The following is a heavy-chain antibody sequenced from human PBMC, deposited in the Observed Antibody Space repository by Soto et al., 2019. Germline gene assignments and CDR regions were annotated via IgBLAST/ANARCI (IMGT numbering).Heavy chain of an antibody. CDR2: ISYDGSNK. Sequence: QVQLVESGGGVVQPGRSLRLSCAASGFTFSSYGMHWVRQAPGKGLEWVAVISYDGSNKYYADSVKGRFTISRDNSKNTLYLQMKSLRAEDTAVYYCARVGATRRGYWGQGTLVTVSS. CDR1: GFTFSSYG. CDR3: ARVGATRRGY. V-gene: IGHV3-30*03. J-gene: IGHJ4*02. D-gene: IGHD1-26*01.